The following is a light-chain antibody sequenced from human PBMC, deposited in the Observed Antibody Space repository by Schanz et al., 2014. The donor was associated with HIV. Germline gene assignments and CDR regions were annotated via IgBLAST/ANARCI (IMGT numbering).Light chain of an antibody. V-gene: IGLV1-40*01. Sequence: QSVLTQPPSVSGAPGQRVTISCAGNSSNIGAGYDVHWYQQLPRTAPKLLIYGNTNRPSGVPDRFSGSKSGTSASLAITGLQAEDEADYYCATWDDSLNGAVFGGGTQLTVL. CDR3: ATWDDSLNGAV. CDR1: SSNIGAGYD. CDR2: GNT. J-gene: IGLJ7*01.